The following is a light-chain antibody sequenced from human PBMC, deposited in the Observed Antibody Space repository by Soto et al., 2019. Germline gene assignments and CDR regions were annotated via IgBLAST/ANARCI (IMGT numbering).Light chain of an antibody. J-gene: IGKJ3*01. CDR3: QQYGRSPFT. Sequence: EGVLTQSPGTLSLSPGERASRSCRASQSVSNSFLAWYQQKPGQSPRLLIYAASARAIGIPDRFSGSGSGTDFTLTISRLEPEDFAVYYCQQYGRSPFTFGPGTKVDIK. CDR1: QSVSNSF. CDR2: AAS. V-gene: IGKV3-20*01.